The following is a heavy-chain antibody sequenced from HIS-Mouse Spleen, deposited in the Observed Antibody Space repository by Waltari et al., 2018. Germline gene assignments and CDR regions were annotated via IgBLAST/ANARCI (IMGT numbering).Heavy chain of an antibody. V-gene: IGHV3-74*01. Sequence: EVQLVESGGGLVQPGGSLRLSCAASGFTFSSYWMDWVRQAPGQGRVGVSRINSDGSSTSYADSVKGRFTISRDNAKNTLYLQMNSLRAEDTAVYYCARDLELDAFDIWGQGTMVTVSS. D-gene: IGHD1-1*01. CDR1: GFTFSSYW. J-gene: IGHJ3*02. CDR2: INSDGSST. CDR3: ARDLELDAFDI.